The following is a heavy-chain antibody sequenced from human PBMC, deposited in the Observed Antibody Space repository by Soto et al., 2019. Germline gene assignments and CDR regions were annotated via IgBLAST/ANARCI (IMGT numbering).Heavy chain of an antibody. Sequence: ASVEVSCKVSGYTLTELSMNWVRQAPGKGLEWMGGFDPEDGETIYAQKCQVRVTMTEDTSTDTAYMELSSLRSEDTAVYYCATGYCSITSCYSPPFGYWAQGTLVPVSS. CDR1: GYTLTELS. D-gene: IGHD2-2*02. CDR3: ATGYCSITSCYSPPFGY. J-gene: IGHJ4*02. CDR2: FDPEDGET. V-gene: IGHV1-24*01.